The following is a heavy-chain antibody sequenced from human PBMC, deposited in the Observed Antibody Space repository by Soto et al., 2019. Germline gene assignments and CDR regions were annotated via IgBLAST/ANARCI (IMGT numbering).Heavy chain of an antibody. CDR2: IFTGGST. CDR1: GFTVSSNY. V-gene: IGHV3-53*04. D-gene: IGHD6-19*01. Sequence: PGGSLRLSCAASGFTVSSNYMSWVRQAPGKGLEWVSVIFTGGSTYYADSVKGRFTISRHSSKNTVYLQMNSLRAEDTAVYYFARDRYSSGWLDAFDIWGQGTMVTVSS. J-gene: IGHJ3*02. CDR3: ARDRYSSGWLDAFDI.